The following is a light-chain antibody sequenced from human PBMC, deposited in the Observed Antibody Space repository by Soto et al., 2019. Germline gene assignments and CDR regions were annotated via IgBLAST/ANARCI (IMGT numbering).Light chain of an antibody. J-gene: IGLJ1*01. CDR1: SSDVGSYNL. V-gene: IGLV2-23*01. Sequence: QSVRTQPASVSGSPGQSITISCTGTSSDVGSYNLVSWYQQHPGKAPKLMIYEGNKRPSGVSNRFSGSKSANTASLTISGLQTEDEADYYCCSYAGTNTFVFGTGTKVTVL. CDR2: EGN. CDR3: CSYAGTNTFV.